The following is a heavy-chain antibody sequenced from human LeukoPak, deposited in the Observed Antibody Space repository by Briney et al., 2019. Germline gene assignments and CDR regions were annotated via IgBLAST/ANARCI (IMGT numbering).Heavy chain of an antibody. V-gene: IGHV3-7*01. CDR1: RFTFSNYW. CDR3: ARDRHINSWSNDRFDY. J-gene: IGHJ4*02. Sequence: GGSLRLSCAASRFTFSNYWMTWVRQAPGKGLEWVGNINQDASEVNYVDSVKGRFTISRVNAENSLYLQMNSLRAEDTAIYFCARDRHINSWSNDRFDYWGQGALVTVSS. D-gene: IGHD6-13*01. CDR2: INQDASEV.